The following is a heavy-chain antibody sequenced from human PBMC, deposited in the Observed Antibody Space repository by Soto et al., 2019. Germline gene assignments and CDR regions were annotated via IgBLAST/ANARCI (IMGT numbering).Heavy chain of an antibody. J-gene: IGHJ4*02. Sequence: GESLKISCKGSGYSFTSYWIGWVRQMPGKGLEWMGIIYPGDSDTRYSPSFQGQVTISADKSISTAYLQWSSLKASDTAMYYCARLTPLVVAAATPVNSLDYWGQGTLVTVS. CDR2: IYPGDSDT. V-gene: IGHV5-51*01. D-gene: IGHD2-15*01. CDR1: GYSFTSYW. CDR3: ARLTPLVVAAATPVNSLDY.